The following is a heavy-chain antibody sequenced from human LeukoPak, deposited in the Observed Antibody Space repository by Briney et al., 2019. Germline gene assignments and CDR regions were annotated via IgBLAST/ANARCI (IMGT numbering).Heavy chain of an antibody. D-gene: IGHD4-17*01. J-gene: IGHJ4*02. CDR1: GYTFTKYD. V-gene: IGHV1-8*01. Sequence: ASVKVSCKASGYTFTKYDINWVRQAPGQGLEWMGWMKPKSGKTGYAQKFQGRVTMTRDASTSTAYMELSSLRSEDTAVYYCASRTTSDYWGQGTLVTVSS. CDR3: ASRTTSDY. CDR2: MKPKSGKT.